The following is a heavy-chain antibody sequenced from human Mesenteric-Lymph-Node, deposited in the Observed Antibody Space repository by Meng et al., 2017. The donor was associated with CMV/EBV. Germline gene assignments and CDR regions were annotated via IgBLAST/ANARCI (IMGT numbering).Heavy chain of an antibody. D-gene: IGHD4-11*01. V-gene: IGHV1-69*10. CDR3: ARGAPWGLPHYGMDV. J-gene: IGHJ6*02. CDR1: GGTFNSYA. CDR2: IVPILDIA. Sequence: SVKVSCKASGGTFNSYAIVWVRQAPGQGLEWMGGIVPILDIANYAQKFQGRVTITTDESTSTAYMELSSLRSEDTAVYYCARGAPWGLPHYGMDVWGQGTTVTVSS.